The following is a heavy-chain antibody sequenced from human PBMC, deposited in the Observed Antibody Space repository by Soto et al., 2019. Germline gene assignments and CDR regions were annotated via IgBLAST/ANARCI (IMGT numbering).Heavy chain of an antibody. V-gene: IGHV3-23*01. Sequence: GESLKISCAASGFTFSSYAMSWVRQAPGKGLEWVSAISGSGGSTYYADSVKGRFTISRDNSKNTLYLQMNSLRAEDTAVYYCAKDFFEPSFDYWGQGTLVTVSS. CDR3: AKDFFEPSFDY. CDR1: GFTFSSYA. J-gene: IGHJ4*02. D-gene: IGHD3-3*01. CDR2: ISGSGGST.